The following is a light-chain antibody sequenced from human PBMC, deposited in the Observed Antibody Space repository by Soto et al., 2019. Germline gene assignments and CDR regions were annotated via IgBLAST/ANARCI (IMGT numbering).Light chain of an antibody. CDR2: DAS. CDR3: QQFNSYPSIS. CDR1: QGISRA. Sequence: AIQLTQSPSSLSASVGDRVTIPCRASQGISRALAWYQQKPGKAPKLLIYDASSLERGVPSRFSGSGSVTDFTLTISSLQPEDFATYDCQQFNSYPSISFGLGTRLDI. J-gene: IGKJ5*01. V-gene: IGKV1-13*02.